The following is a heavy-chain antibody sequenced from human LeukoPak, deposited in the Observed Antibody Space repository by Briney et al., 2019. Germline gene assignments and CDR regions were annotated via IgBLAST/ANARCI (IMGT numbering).Heavy chain of an antibody. J-gene: IGHJ6*02. D-gene: IGHD4-17*01. Sequence: PSETLSLTCSVSGGSISTYYWSWIRQLPGNGLEWIGYIYYTGTTNYNPSLRSRVTISVDTSRNQFSLRLSSVTAADTAVYYCAREDPQTTVPEGMDVWGHGTTVIVSS. CDR1: GGSISTYY. CDR3: AREDPQTTVPEGMDV. V-gene: IGHV4-59*01. CDR2: IYYTGTT.